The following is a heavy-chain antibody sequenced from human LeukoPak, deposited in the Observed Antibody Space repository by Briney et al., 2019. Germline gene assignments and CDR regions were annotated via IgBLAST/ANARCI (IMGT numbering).Heavy chain of an antibody. D-gene: IGHD5-18*01. J-gene: IGHJ4*02. Sequence: PGGSLRLSCAASGFTSSSYWMHWVRQAPGKGLEWVAVISYDGSKQFYADSVKGRFTVSRDNSRNMLYLQMNSLRPEDTAMFYCARDWGYSFGYYFDHWGQGTLVTVSS. V-gene: IGHV3-30*03. CDR1: GFTSSSYW. CDR2: ISYDGSKQ. CDR3: ARDWGYSFGYYFDH.